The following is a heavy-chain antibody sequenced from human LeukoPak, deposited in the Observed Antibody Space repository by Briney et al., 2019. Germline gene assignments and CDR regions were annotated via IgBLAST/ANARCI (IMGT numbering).Heavy chain of an antibody. J-gene: IGHJ4*02. CDR3: AREGGYFDY. Sequence: SETLCLTCTVSGGSISSSSYYWGWIRQPPGKGLEWIGSIYYSGSTYYNPSLKSRVTISVDTSKNQFSLKLSSVTAADTAVYYCAREGGYFDYWGQGTLVTVSS. CDR2: IYYSGST. CDR1: GGSISSSSYY. V-gene: IGHV4-39*02. D-gene: IGHD1-26*01.